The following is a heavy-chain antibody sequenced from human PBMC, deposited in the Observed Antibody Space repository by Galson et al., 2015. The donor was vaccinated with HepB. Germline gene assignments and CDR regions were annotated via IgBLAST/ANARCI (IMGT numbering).Heavy chain of an antibody. J-gene: IGHJ6*02. CDR1: GFTFSSYG. V-gene: IGHV3-30*18. CDR2: ISYDGSNK. CDR3: AKDYGSSWSSPANYYYGMDV. D-gene: IGHD6-13*01. Sequence: SLRLSCAASGFTFSSYGIHWVRQAPGKGLEWVAVISYDGSNKYYADSVKGRFTISRDNSKNTLYLQMNSLRAEDTAVYYCAKDYGSSWSSPANYYYGMDVWGQGTTVTVSS.